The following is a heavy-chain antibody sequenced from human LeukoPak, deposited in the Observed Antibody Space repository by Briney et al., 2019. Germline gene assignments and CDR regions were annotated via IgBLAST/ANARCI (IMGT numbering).Heavy chain of an antibody. CDR3: ARGVMVGAPSNWFHP. Sequence: SETLSLTCAVYGGSFSGYYWSWVRQPPGKGLEWIGETNDSGSSNYNPSLKRRVGIPVDTSKHPSSLKLSSVTAPDTAVYYCARGVMVGAPSNWFHPWGQGTLLTVSS. CDR2: TNDSGSS. D-gene: IGHD1-26*01. J-gene: IGHJ5*02. V-gene: IGHV4-34*01. CDR1: GGSFSGYY.